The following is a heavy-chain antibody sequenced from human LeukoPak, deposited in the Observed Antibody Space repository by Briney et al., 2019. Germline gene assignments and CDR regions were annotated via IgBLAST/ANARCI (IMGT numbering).Heavy chain of an antibody. CDR3: TIDYDYAWGSYRLAY. D-gene: IGHD3-16*02. V-gene: IGHV3-15*01. CDR1: GSTFSEAW. J-gene: IGHJ4*02. CDR2: IQSITDGGTT. Sequence: GGSLRLSCAASGSTFSEAWMTWVRQAPGKGLEWVGRIQSITDGGTTDYAAPVKGRLTISRDDSKNTMYLQLNSLKNEDTAMYYCTIDYDYAWGSYRLAYWGQGALVTVSS.